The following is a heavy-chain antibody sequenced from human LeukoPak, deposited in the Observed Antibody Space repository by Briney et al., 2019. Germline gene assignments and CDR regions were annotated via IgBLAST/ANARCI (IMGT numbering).Heavy chain of an antibody. J-gene: IGHJ4*02. V-gene: IGHV4-59*12. CDR1: GGSISSYY. CDR3: ATYIAAAGTGLFDY. D-gene: IGHD6-13*01. CDR2: IYYSGST. Sequence: SETLSLTCTVSGGSISSYYWSWIRQPPGKGLEWIGYIYYSGSTNYNPSLKSRVTISVDTSKNQFSLKLSSVTAADTAVYYCATYIAAAGTGLFDYWGQGTLVTVSS.